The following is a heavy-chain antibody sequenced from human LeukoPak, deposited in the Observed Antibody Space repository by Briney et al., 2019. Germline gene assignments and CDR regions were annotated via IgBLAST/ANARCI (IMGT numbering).Heavy chain of an antibody. J-gene: IGHJ4*02. CDR3: ARGYCSSTSCYDY. V-gene: IGHV4-59*01. CDR1: GGSISSYY. Sequence: SETLSLTCTVSGGSISSYYWSWIRQPPGKGLEWIGYIYYSGSTNYNPSLKSRVTISVDTSKSQFSLKLSSVTAADTAVYYCARGYCSSTSCYDYWGQGTLVTVSS. D-gene: IGHD2-2*01. CDR2: IYYSGST.